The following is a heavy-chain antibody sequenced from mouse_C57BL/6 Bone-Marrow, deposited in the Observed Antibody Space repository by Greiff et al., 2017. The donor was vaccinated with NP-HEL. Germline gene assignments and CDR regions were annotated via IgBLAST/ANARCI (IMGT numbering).Heavy chain of an antibody. CDR1: EYEFPSHD. D-gene: IGHD2-4*01. Sequence: DVHLVESGGGLVQPGESLKLSCESNEYEFPSHDMSWVRKTPEKRLELVAAINRDGGSTYYPDTMERRFIITRDNTKKTLYLQMSSLRSEDTALYYCARHHYDYGFAYWGQGTLVTVSA. CDR2: INRDGGST. CDR3: ARHHYDYGFAY. V-gene: IGHV5-2*01. J-gene: IGHJ3*01.